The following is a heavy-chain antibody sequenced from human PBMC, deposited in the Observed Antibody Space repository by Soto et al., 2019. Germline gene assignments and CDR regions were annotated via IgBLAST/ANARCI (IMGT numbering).Heavy chain of an antibody. CDR3: DSEDGSTRTY. D-gene: IGHD2-21*01. V-gene: IGHV4-30-4*01. CDR2: IYYSGST. CDR1: VGSITTLYYY. Sequence: SETLSLTCTVSVGSITTLYYYLSWIRQPPGKGLEWIGYIYYSGSTFYSPSLKSRITISLDTPKNQFSLRLGSVTAADTAVYYCDSEDGSTRTYWGQGTXVT. J-gene: IGHJ4*02.